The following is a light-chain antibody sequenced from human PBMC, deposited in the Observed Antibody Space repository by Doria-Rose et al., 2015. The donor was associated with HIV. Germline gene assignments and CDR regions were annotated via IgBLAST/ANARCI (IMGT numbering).Light chain of an antibody. Sequence: NTYLAWFQQKPGKAPKSLIYAASSLQSGVPSKFRGSGSETDFTLTITSLQPEDFATYYCQQYKSYPITFGQGTRLEIK. V-gene: IGKV1-16*02. CDR1: NTY. CDR3: QQYKSYPIT. CDR2: AAS. J-gene: IGKJ5*01.